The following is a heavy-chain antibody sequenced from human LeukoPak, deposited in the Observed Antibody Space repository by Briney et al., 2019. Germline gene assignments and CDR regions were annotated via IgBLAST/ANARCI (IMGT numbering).Heavy chain of an antibody. Sequence: GGSLRLSRAASGFTFSSYSMNWVRQAPGKGLEWVSSISSSSSYIYYADSVKGRFTISRDNSKNTLYLQMNSLRAEDTAVYYCAKAPRDYYGSGGDWFDAWGQGTLVTVSS. CDR1: GFTFSSYS. CDR2: ISSSSSYI. D-gene: IGHD3-10*01. CDR3: AKAPRDYYGSGGDWFDA. J-gene: IGHJ5*02. V-gene: IGHV3-21*04.